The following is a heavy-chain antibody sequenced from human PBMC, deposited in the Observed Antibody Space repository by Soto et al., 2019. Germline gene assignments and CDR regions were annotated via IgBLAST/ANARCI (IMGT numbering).Heavy chain of an antibody. CDR1: GYTFTSYG. CDR3: ARDSEELLWFGELLPVDY. CDR2: ISAYNGNT. D-gene: IGHD3-10*01. J-gene: IGHJ4*02. V-gene: IGHV1-18*01. Sequence: GASVKVSCKASGYTFTSYGISWVRQAPGQGLEWMGWISAYNGNTNYAQKLQGRVTMTTDTSTSTAYMELRSLRSDDTAVYYCARDSEELLWFGELLPVDYWGQGTLVTVSS.